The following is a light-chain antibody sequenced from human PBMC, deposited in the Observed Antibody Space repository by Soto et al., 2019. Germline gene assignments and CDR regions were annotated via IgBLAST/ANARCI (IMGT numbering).Light chain of an antibody. CDR3: ASWDDSLNGRL. Sequence: QSVLTQPPSASGTPGQRVTISCSGSSSNVGGNTVSWYRQFPGTAPKLLIYSNNQRPSGVPDRFSGSKSGASASLAISGLQSEDEADYYCASWDDSLNGRLFGGGTKVTVL. CDR2: SNN. J-gene: IGLJ3*02. V-gene: IGLV1-44*01. CDR1: SSNVGGNT.